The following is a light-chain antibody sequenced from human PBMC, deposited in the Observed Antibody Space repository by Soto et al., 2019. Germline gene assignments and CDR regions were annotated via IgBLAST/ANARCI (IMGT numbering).Light chain of an antibody. J-gene: IGKJ5*01. CDR3: QQSYSTPRVT. CDR1: QYISTY. Sequence: DIQMTQSPSSLSASVGARVTITCRASQYISTYLNWYQQKPGKAPNLLIYDASRLQSGVPSRFSGSGSGTDFTLTISSLQPEDFATYYCQQSYSTPRVTFGQGTRLETK. CDR2: DAS. V-gene: IGKV1-39*01.